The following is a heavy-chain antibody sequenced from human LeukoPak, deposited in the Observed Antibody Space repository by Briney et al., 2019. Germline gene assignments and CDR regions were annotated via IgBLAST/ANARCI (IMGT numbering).Heavy chain of an antibody. CDR3: ASGPYPAAGTDHQFDY. V-gene: IGHV4-59*01. J-gene: IGHJ4*02. CDR2: IYYTGTT. CDR1: GGSISSYY. Sequence: SETLSLTCTVSGGSISSYYWSWIRQPPGQGLEWIGYIYYTGTTPYNPSLKSRVTISADTSKSQFSLKLNSVTAADTAVYFCASGPYPAAGTDHQFDYWGQGTLVTVSS. D-gene: IGHD6-13*01.